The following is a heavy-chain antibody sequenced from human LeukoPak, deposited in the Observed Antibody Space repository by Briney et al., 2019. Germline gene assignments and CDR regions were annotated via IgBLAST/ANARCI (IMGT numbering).Heavy chain of an antibody. CDR3: ARRYVVAASGGHTDV. Sequence: GGSLRLSCAASGFSISNFVMHWVRQAPGKGLEYLSAITSNGGSTYYANSVKGRFTISRDNSKNTLYLQMGSLRAEDMAVYYCARRYVVAASGGHTDVWGKGTTVTVSS. V-gene: IGHV3-64*01. CDR1: GFSISNFV. J-gene: IGHJ6*03. CDR2: ITSNGGST. D-gene: IGHD5-12*01.